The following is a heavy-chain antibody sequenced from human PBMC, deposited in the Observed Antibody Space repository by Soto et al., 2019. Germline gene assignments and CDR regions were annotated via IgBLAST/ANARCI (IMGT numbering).Heavy chain of an antibody. D-gene: IGHD5-12*01. J-gene: IGHJ4*02. CDR2: ISYDGSNK. CDR3: AKDGAGIVATSEALGY. Sequence: GGSLRLSCAASGFTFSSYGMHWVRQAPGKGLEWVAVISYDGSNKYYADSVKGRFTISRDNSKNTLYLQMNSLRAEDTAVYYCAKDGAGIVATSEALGYWGQGT. V-gene: IGHV3-30*18. CDR1: GFTFSSYG.